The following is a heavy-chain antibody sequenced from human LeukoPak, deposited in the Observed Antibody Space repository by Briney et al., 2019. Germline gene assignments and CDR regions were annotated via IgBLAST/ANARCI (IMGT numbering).Heavy chain of an antibody. D-gene: IGHD5-24*01. Sequence: GRSLRLSGAASGFTFSSFGMHWVRQAPGKGLEWVAVIWYDGSNEYYADSVKGRFTISRDNSKNTLYLQMNSLRAEDTAVYYCARQQKRDGYNQLNWFDPWGQGTLVTVSS. V-gene: IGHV3-33*01. CDR1: GFTFSSFG. J-gene: IGHJ5*02. CDR3: ARQQKRDGYNQLNWFDP. CDR2: IWYDGSNE.